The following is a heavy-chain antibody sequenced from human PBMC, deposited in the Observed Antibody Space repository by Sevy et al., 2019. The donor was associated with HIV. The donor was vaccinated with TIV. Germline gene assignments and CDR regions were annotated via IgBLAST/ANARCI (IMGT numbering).Heavy chain of an antibody. D-gene: IGHD2-21*02. CDR2: INPNSGGT. V-gene: IGHV1-2*02. CDR1: GYTFTGYY. Sequence: ASVKVSCKASGYTFTGYYMHWVRQAPGQGLEWMGWINPNSGGTNYAQKFQDRVTMTRDTSISTAYMELSRLRSDDTAVYYCASLLNCGGDCYQFDYWGQGTLVTVSS. J-gene: IGHJ4*02. CDR3: ASLLNCGGDCYQFDY.